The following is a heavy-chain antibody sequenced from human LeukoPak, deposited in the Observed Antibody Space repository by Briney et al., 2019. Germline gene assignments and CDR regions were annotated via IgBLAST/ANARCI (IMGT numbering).Heavy chain of an antibody. CDR3: ATDLRGTMVRGEEIYYYYYYGMDV. J-gene: IGHJ6*02. Sequence: GGSLRLSSAASGFTFSDYAMSWVRQAPGKGLEWMGGFDPEDGETIYAQKFQGRVTMTEDTSTDTAYMELSSLRSEDTAVYYCATDLRGTMVRGEEIYYYYYYGMDVWGQGTTVTVSS. V-gene: IGHV1-24*01. D-gene: IGHD3-10*01. CDR2: FDPEDGET. CDR1: GFTFSDYA.